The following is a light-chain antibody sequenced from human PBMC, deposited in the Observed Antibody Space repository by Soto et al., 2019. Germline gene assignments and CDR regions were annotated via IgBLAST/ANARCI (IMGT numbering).Light chain of an antibody. CDR3: QQRSSWPMYT. CDR2: DAS. J-gene: IGKJ2*01. CDR1: QSVSSY. Sequence: EIVLTQSPATLSLSPGERATLSCRASQSVSSYLAWYQQKPGQAPRLLIYDASNRATGIPARFSGSGSGTDFTLTISSLEPEDFAVYYCQQRSSWPMYTFGQGTKLEI. V-gene: IGKV3-11*01.